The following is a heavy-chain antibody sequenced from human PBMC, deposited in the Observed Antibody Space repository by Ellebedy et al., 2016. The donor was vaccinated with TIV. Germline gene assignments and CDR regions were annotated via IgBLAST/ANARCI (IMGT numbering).Heavy chain of an antibody. CDR2: INSDGSST. D-gene: IGHD2-2*01. V-gene: IGHV3-74*01. Sequence: PGGSLRLSCAASGFDFSYHWMYWVRHAPGKGLVWVSRINSDGSSTSHADSVKGRFTISRDNAKNTLYLQMNSLRAEDTAVYYCASRRIAAAPFDSWGQGTLVTVSS. CDR3: ASRRIAAAPFDS. J-gene: IGHJ4*02. CDR1: GFDFSYHW.